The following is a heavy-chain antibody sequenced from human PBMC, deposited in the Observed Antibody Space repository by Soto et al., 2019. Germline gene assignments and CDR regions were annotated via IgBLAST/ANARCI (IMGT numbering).Heavy chain of an antibody. J-gene: IGHJ5*02. Sequence: ASVKVSCKASGYTFTGYYMHWVRQAPGQGLEWMGWINPNSGGTNYAQKFQGWVTMTRDTSISTAYMELSRLRSDDTAVYYCARGERLTTVTPFDPWGQGTLVTVSS. CDR3: ARGERLTTVTPFDP. CDR1: GYTFTGYY. CDR2: INPNSGGT. D-gene: IGHD4-17*01. V-gene: IGHV1-2*04.